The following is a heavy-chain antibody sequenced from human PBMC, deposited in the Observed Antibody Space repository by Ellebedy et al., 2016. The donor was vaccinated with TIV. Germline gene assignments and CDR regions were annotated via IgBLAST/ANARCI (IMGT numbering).Heavy chain of an antibody. D-gene: IGHD4-17*01. Sequence: GESLKISCVASGFSFSSYWMSWVRQAPGKGLEWVANVNQDGSEKYYVDSVKGRFTISRDNAKNSLYLQMSSLRADDTSVYYCATDGSYGDFRSPAHAFVIWGQGTVVTVSS. J-gene: IGHJ3*02. CDR1: GFSFSSYW. V-gene: IGHV3-7*01. CDR2: VNQDGSEK. CDR3: ATDGSYGDFRSPAHAFVI.